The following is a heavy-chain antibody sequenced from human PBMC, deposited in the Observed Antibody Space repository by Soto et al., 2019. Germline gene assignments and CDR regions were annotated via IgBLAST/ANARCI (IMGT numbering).Heavy chain of an antibody. CDR1: SGSISDYY. J-gene: IGHJ6*02. Sequence: SETLSLTCSVSSGSISDYYWSWIRQPAGRGLEWLGRIYSTGSTNYNPPLQSRLTMSVDTSKNHVFLKLRFVTAADTAVYYCAREKDYYHSAMDVWGQGTTVTVSS. CDR2: IYSTGST. V-gene: IGHV4-4*07. CDR3: AREKDYYHSAMDV.